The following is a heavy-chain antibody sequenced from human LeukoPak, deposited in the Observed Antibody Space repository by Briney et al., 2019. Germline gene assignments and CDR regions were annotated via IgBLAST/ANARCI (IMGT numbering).Heavy chain of an antibody. CDR3: ARDSIRDGYNSDYFDY. Sequence: GRSLRLSCAASGFTFSTYGMHWVRQAPGKGLEWVAVIWYDGSDKYYADSVKGRFTISRDNSKNTLYLQMNSLRAEDTAVYYCARDSIRDGYNSDYFDYWGQGILVTVSS. V-gene: IGHV3-33*01. D-gene: IGHD5-24*01. CDR1: GFTFSTYG. J-gene: IGHJ4*02. CDR2: IWYDGSDK.